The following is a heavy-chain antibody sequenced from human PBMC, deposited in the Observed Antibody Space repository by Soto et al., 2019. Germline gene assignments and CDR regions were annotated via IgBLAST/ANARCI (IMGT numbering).Heavy chain of an antibody. CDR3: ARGGTSMVTRAFGI. J-gene: IGHJ3*02. CDR2: VNHGGST. CDR1: VGSFSDFY. Sequence: QEQLQQWGAGLLKPSETLSLTCAVYVGSFSDFYWSWIRQPPGKGLEWIGEVNHGGSTNYNPSLRSRDAQSADTSKNQCSLRLSSVSAAHTAVYYCARGGTSMVTRAFGIWGQGTMVTFAS. D-gene: IGHD5-18*01. V-gene: IGHV4-34*01.